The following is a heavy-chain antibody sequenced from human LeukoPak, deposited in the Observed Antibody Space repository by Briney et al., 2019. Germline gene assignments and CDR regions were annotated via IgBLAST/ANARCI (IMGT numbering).Heavy chain of an antibody. CDR1: GFTFSNYW. CDR3: ARHVNYNRCDY. Sequence: PGGSLRLSCATSGFTFSNYWMAWVRQAPGKGLEWVANINPDGSEEYYSDSMNGRFSISRDNAKNSVYLQMNSLGAEDTAVYYCARHVNYNRCDYRGQGTLVTVSS. D-gene: IGHD5-24*01. CDR2: INPDGSEE. J-gene: IGHJ4*02. V-gene: IGHV3-7*01.